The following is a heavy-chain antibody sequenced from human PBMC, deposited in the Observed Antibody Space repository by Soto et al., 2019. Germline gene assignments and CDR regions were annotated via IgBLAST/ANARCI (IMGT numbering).Heavy chain of an antibody. Sequence: PGGSLRLSCAASGFTFSSYAMHWVRQAPGKGLEWVAVISYDGSNKYYADSVKGRFTISRDNSKNTLYLQMNSLRAEDTAVYYCAREVVVVPAAILRYGMHVCGQGTTVTVSS. CDR1: GFTFSSYA. J-gene: IGHJ6*02. CDR3: AREVVVVPAAILRYGMHV. D-gene: IGHD2-2*01. V-gene: IGHV3-30-3*01. CDR2: ISYDGSNK.